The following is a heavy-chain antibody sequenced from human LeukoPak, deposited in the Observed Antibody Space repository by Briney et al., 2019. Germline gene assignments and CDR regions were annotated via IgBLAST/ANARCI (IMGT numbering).Heavy chain of an antibody. J-gene: IGHJ6*02. D-gene: IGHD2-15*01. V-gene: IGHV3-30-3*01. CDR3: ARGTYCSGGSCYSPLLGMDV. Sequence: PGGSLRLSCAVSRFTFSSYAMHWVRQAPGKGLEWVAVTSYDGSNKYYADSVEGRFTISRDNSKNTLYLQMNSLRAEDPAVYFCARGTYCSGGSCYSPLLGMDVWGQGTTVTVSS. CDR2: TSYDGSNK. CDR1: RFTFSSYA.